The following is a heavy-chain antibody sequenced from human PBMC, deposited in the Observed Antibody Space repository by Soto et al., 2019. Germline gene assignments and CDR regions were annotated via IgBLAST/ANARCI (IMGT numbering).Heavy chain of an antibody. J-gene: IGHJ6*03. CDR3: ASALVGGSGRNYYYYYYMEV. CDR1: GFTFSSYS. D-gene: IGHD3-10*01. V-gene: IGHV3-21*01. CDR2: ISSSSSYI. Sequence: GGSLRLSCAASGFTFSSYSMNWVRQAQGKGLERVSSISSSSSYIYYADSVKGRFTISRDNAKNSLYLQMNSLRAEDTAVYYCASALVGGSGRNYYYYYYMEVWGKGTTVTVSS.